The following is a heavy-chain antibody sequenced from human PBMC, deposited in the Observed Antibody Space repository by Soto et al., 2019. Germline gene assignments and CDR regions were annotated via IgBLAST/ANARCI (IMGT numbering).Heavy chain of an antibody. CDR3: ARITYYYDSSGHPTLDY. CDR1: GFSLSTSGMC. CDR2: IDWDDDK. V-gene: IGHV2-70*01. J-gene: IGHJ4*02. Sequence: GSGPTLVNPTQTLTLTCTFSGFSLSTSGMCVSWIRQPPGKALEWLALIDWDDDKYYSTSLKTRLTISKDTSKNQVVLTMTNMDPVDTATHYCARITYYYDSSGHPTLDYWGQGTLVTVSS. D-gene: IGHD3-22*01.